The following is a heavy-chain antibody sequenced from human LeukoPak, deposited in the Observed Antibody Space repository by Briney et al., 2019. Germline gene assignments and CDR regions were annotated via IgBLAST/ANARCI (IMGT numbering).Heavy chain of an antibody. J-gene: IGHJ3*02. CDR3: ARALGYYYDSSGYRI. CDR1: GYTFTSYD. D-gene: IGHD3-22*01. V-gene: IGHV1-8*01. Sequence: ASVKVSCKASGYTFTSYDINWVRQATGQGGEGMGWMNPNSGNTGYAQKFQGRVTMTRNTSISTAYMELSSLRSEDTAVYYCARALGYYYDSSGYRIWGQGTMVTVSS. CDR2: MNPNSGNT.